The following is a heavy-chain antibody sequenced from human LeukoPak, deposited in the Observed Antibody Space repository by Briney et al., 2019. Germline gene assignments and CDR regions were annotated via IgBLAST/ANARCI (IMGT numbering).Heavy chain of an antibody. CDR2: IRYDGSDK. CDR1: GFIFTDYG. Sequence: GGSLRLSCAASGFIFTDYGMHWVRQAPGKGLEWLTFIRYDGSDKYYADSVKGRFTISRDNSKNTLYLQMNSLTSEDTAVYYCARRGGYNYDYWGQGTLVTVSS. CDR3: ARRGGYNYDY. J-gene: IGHJ4*02. D-gene: IGHD5-24*01. V-gene: IGHV3-30*02.